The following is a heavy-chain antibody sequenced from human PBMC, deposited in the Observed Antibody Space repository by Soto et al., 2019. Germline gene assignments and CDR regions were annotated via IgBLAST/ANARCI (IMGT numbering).Heavy chain of an antibody. D-gene: IGHD3-22*01. V-gene: IGHV4-39*01. Sequence: SETLSLTCTVSGGSISSSSYYWGWIRQPPGKGLEWIGSIYYSGSTYYHPSLKSRVTISVDTSKNQFSLKLSSVTAADTAVSYCARHRGYYYDSSGFDYWGQGTLVPVSS. CDR3: ARHRGYYYDSSGFDY. J-gene: IGHJ4*02. CDR2: IYYSGST. CDR1: GGSISSSSYY.